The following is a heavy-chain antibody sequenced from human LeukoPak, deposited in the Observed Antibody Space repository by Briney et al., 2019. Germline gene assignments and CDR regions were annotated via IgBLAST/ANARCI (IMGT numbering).Heavy chain of an antibody. CDR3: AREDYYDSSGYEGAAFDI. CDR1: GFTFSDYY. V-gene: IGHV3-11*04. Sequence: GGSLRLSCAASGFTFSDYYMSRIRQAPGKGLEWVSYISSSGSTIYYADSVKGRFTISRDNAKNSLYLQMNSLRAEDTAVYYCAREDYYDSSGYEGAAFDIWGQGTMVTVSS. D-gene: IGHD3-22*01. J-gene: IGHJ3*02. CDR2: ISSSGSTI.